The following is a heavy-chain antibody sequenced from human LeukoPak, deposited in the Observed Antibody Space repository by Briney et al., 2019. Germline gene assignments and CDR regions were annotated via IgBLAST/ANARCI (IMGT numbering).Heavy chain of an antibody. CDR1: GGSISSYY. D-gene: IGHD5-18*01. J-gene: IGHJ2*01. Sequence: SETLSLTCTVSGGSISSYYWSWIRQPPGKGLEWIGYIYYSGSTNYNPSLKSRVTISVDTSKNQFSLKLSSVTAADTAVYYCARDQREDTAMAIRSWYFDLWGRGTLVTVSS. CDR2: IYYSGST. V-gene: IGHV4-59*01. CDR3: ARDQREDTAMAIRSWYFDL.